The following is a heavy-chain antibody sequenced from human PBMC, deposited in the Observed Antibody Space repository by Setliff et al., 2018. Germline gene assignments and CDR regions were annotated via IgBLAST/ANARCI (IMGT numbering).Heavy chain of an antibody. V-gene: IGHV4-61*09. Sequence: TLSLTCTVSGGSVGSDFSYWTWIRQPAGKELEWIGQIYTSWSTNYNPSLQSRVTISLDASKNQFYLRLASVTAADTAVYYCARVTGFFYVDAWGKGTTVTVSS. CDR2: IYTSWST. CDR3: ARVTGFFYVDA. J-gene: IGHJ6*03. CDR1: GGSVGSDFSY. D-gene: IGHD3-3*01.